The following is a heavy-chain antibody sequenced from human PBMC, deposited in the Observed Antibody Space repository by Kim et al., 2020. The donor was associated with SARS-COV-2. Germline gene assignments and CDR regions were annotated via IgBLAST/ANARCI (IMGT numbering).Heavy chain of an antibody. Sequence: ASVKVSCKTSGYTFTSYKMHWVRQAPGRRLEWMGWINAGNGDTMYSQNLRDRCTITQDTSASTAYTELSSLRSEDTAVYYRARTWQLPGNLFDPWGQGTL. CDR3: ARTWQLPGNLFDP. V-gene: IGHV1-3*01. J-gene: IGHJ5*02. CDR2: INAGNGDT. D-gene: IGHD2-15*01. CDR1: GYTFTSYK.